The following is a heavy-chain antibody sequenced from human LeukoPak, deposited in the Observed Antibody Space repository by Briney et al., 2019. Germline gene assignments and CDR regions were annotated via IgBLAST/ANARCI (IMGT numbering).Heavy chain of an antibody. CDR1: GGSISSYY. D-gene: IGHD4-17*01. J-gene: IGHJ4*02. CDR2: IYYSGST. Sequence: SETLSPTCTVSGGSISSYYWSWIRQPPGKGLEWIGYIYYSGSTNYNPSLKSRVTISVDRSKNQFSLKLSSVTAADTAVYYCARATVTETTRFDYWGQGTLVTVSS. V-gene: IGHV4-59*12. CDR3: ARATVTETTRFDY.